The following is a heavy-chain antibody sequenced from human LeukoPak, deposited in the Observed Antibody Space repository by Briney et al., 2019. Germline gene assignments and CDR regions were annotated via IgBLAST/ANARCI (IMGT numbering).Heavy chain of an antibody. Sequence: PGGSLRLSCAASGFTFSSYSMNWVRQAPGKGLEWVSSISSSSSYIYYADSVKGRFTISRDNAKNSLYLQMNSLRAEDTALYYCAEDRLMATADAFDIWGQGTMVTVSS. J-gene: IGHJ3*02. CDR1: GFTFSSYS. CDR3: AEDRLMATADAFDI. V-gene: IGHV3-21*04. CDR2: ISSSSSYI. D-gene: IGHD5-24*01.